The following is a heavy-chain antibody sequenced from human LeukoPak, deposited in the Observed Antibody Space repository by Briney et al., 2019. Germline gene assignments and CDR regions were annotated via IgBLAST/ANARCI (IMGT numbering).Heavy chain of an antibody. V-gene: IGHV3-7*02. CDR1: GFTFSSYE. CDR3: ARGGGYGVDV. J-gene: IGHJ6*02. D-gene: IGHD3-16*01. CDR2: IKRDGSEV. Sequence: PGGSLRLSCAASGFTFSSYEMNWVRQAPGKGLEWVANIKRDGSEVYYVDSVKGRFTISRDNAKNSLYLQMNSLRAEDTAVYYCARGGGYGVDVWGQGTTVTVSS.